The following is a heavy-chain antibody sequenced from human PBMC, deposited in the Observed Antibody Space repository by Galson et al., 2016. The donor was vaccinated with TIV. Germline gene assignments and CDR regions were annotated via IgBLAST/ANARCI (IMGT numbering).Heavy chain of an antibody. V-gene: IGHV1-8*02. J-gene: IGHJ5*02. Sequence: SVKVSCKASGYTFTSYHINWVRQATGQGLEWMGWINPDSGNTGYVQKSQGSVTMTRNISASPDYLELSSLRSDDTGVYYCARSWSVVAPSWGDPWGQGTLVTVSS. D-gene: IGHD2-2*01. CDR3: ARSWSVVAPSWGDP. CDR1: GYTFTSYH. CDR2: INPDSGNT.